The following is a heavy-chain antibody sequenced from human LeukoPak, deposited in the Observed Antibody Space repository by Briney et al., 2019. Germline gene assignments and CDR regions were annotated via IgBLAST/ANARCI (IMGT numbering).Heavy chain of an antibody. CDR2: IKQDGSEK. D-gene: IGHD6-13*01. CDR1: GFTFSSYW. Sequence: PGGSLRLSCAASGFTFSSYWMSWVRQAPEKGLEWVANIKQDGSEKYYVDSVKGRFTISRDNTKNSLYLQMNSLRAEDTAVYYCARTGYSSSWYLPTGYFQHWGQGTLVTVSS. V-gene: IGHV3-7*03. J-gene: IGHJ1*01. CDR3: ARTGYSSSWYLPTGYFQH.